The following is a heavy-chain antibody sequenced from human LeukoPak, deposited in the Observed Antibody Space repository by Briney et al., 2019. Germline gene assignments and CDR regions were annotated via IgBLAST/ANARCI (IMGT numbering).Heavy chain of an antibody. V-gene: IGHV3-30-3*01. J-gene: IGHJ4*02. CDR2: ISYDGSNK. CDR3: AKDPRGSSSWDRDY. D-gene: IGHD6-13*01. Sequence: GGSLRLSCAASGFTFSSYAMHWVRQAPGKGLEWVAVISYDGSNKYYADSVKGRFTISRDNSKNTLYLQMNSLRAEDTAVYYCAKDPRGSSSWDRDYWGQGTLVTVSS. CDR1: GFTFSSYA.